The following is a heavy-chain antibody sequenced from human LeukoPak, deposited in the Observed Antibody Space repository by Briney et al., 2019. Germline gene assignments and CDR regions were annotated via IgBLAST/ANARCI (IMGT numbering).Heavy chain of an antibody. J-gene: IGHJ6*02. Sequence: PSETLSLTCTVSGGSISSYYWSWLPQPPGKGLEWIGYIYYSGSTNYNPPLKSRVTISVDTSKNQFSLKLSSVTAADTAVYYCARDYGYYYGMDVWGQGTTVTVSS. D-gene: IGHD3-10*01. CDR3: ARDYGYYYGMDV. CDR2: IYYSGST. CDR1: GGSISSYY. V-gene: IGHV4-59*01.